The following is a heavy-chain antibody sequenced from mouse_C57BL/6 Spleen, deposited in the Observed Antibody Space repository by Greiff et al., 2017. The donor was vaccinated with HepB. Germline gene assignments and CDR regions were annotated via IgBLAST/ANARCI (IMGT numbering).Heavy chain of an antibody. V-gene: IGHV1-4*01. CDR3: ARTHER. CDR2: INPSSGYT. CDR1: GYTFTSYT. J-gene: IGHJ2*01. Sequence: QVHVKQSGAELARPGASVKMSCKASGYTFTSYTMHWVKQRPGQGLEWIGYINPSSGYTKYNQKFNDKATLTADKSSSTAYMQLSSLTSEDSAVYYCARTHERWGQGTTLTVSS.